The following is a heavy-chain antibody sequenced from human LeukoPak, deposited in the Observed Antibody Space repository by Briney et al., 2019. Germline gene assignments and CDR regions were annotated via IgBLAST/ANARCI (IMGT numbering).Heavy chain of an antibody. Sequence: SQTLTPTSPTSGDSVPSHSSAWIWNMQSPSRDLEWLGRTYYRSRWYNDYAISVKSRITINQDTSKNQFSLQLNSVTPEDTAVYYCAREQQLDHFDYWGQGTLVTVSS. D-gene: IGHD6-13*01. CDR3: AREQQLDHFDY. J-gene: IGHJ4*02. CDR2: TYYRSRWYN. V-gene: IGHV6-1*01. CDR1: GDSVPSHSSA.